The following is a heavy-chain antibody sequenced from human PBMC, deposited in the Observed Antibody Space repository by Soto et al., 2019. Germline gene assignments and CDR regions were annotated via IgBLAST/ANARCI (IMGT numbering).Heavy chain of an antibody. J-gene: IGHJ4*02. CDR2: ISTARGDT. Sequence: QVQLVQSGTEMKKPGASVKVSCKASGYTFTTSGITWVRQAPGQGPEYMGWISTARGDTNCAQEFQDRITMTTDTSTSTVYMALRTLTADDTAVDYCARSRDCYNDYWGQGSLVTVSS. V-gene: IGHV1-18*01. D-gene: IGHD2-21*02. CDR3: ARSRDCYNDY. CDR1: GYTFTTSG.